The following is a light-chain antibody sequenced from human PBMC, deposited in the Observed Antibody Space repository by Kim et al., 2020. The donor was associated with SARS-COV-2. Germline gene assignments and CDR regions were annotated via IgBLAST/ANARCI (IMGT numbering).Light chain of an antibody. J-gene: IGKJ4*01. CDR2: AAS. Sequence: DIQMTQSPSSLSASVGDRVTITCRASQTISSYLNWYQQKPGKAPKLLIYAASSLQSGVPSRFSGSGSGTDFTLTISSLQPEDFATYYCPQSYSTPLTFGGGTQV. CDR1: QTISSY. CDR3: PQSYSTPLT. V-gene: IGKV1-39*01.